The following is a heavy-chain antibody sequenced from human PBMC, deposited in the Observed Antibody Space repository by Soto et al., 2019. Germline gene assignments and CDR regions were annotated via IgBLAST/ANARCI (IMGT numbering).Heavy chain of an antibody. V-gene: IGHV3-23*01. Sequence: VGSLRLSCAASGFTFRTYAMTWVRQAPGKGLEWVSIISSSGDATYYLDSVKGRFTISRDNSRNTLNLQMHSLRAEDTAVYYCAKNGDFWSWGMDVWGQGTTVTVSS. CDR1: GFTFRTYA. CDR2: ISSSGDAT. D-gene: IGHD3-3*01. CDR3: AKNGDFWSWGMDV. J-gene: IGHJ6*02.